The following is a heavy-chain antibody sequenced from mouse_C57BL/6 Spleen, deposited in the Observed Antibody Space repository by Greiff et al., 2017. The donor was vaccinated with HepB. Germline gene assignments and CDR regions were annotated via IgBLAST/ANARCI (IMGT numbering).Heavy chain of an antibody. V-gene: IGHV3-1*01. CDR3: ARAELGPAWFAY. Sequence: DVKVEESGPGMVKPSQSLSLTCTVTGYSITSGYDWHWIRHFPGNKLEWMGYISYSGSTNYNPSLKSRISITHDTSKNHFFLKLNSVTTEDTATYYCARAELGPAWFAYWGQGTLVTVSA. CDR2: ISYSGST. D-gene: IGHD4-1*01. CDR1: GYSITSGYD. J-gene: IGHJ3*01.